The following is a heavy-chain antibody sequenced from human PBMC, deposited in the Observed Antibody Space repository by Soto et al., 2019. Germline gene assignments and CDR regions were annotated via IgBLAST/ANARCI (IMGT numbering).Heavy chain of an antibody. J-gene: IGHJ6*02. Sequence: PSETLSLTCTVSGGSISSSSYYWGWIRQPPGKGLEWIGSIYYTGSTYYNPSLKSRVTISVDTSKNQYSLKLSSVTAADTAVYYCEGFGELLPDPSNYYYYYGMDVWGQGTTVTVSS. D-gene: IGHD3-10*01. CDR1: GGSISSSSYY. V-gene: IGHV4-39*01. CDR3: EGFGELLPDPSNYYYYYGMDV. CDR2: IYYTGST.